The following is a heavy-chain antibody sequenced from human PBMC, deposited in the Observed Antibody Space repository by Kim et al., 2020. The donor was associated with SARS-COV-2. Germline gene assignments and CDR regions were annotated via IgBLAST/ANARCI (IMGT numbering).Heavy chain of an antibody. CDR1: GYFISSGYY. CDR2: MYQTGST. Sequence: SETLSLTCTVSGYFISSGYYWGWIRQPPGKGLEWIGSMYQTGSTYYNPSLKSRVTISLDTSKNQLSLRLRSVTAADTAVYFCARTFASGSYYKRTTFDY. J-gene: IGHJ4*01. D-gene: IGHD3-10*01. CDR3: ARTFASGSYYKRTTFDY. V-gene: IGHV4-38-2*02.